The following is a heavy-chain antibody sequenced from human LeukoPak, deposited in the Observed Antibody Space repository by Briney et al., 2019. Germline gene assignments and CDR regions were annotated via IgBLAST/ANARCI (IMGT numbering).Heavy chain of an antibody. CDR3: SRRSAVAGHFDY. J-gene: IGHJ4*02. V-gene: IGHV3-21*04. Sequence: GGSLRLSCAASGFTFSRYTMNWVRQAPGKGLEWVSSISSSSSYIYYADSVKGRFTISRDNAKNLLYLQMNSLRVEDTAVYYCSRRSAVAGHFDYWGQGTLVTVSS. CDR1: GFTFSRYT. CDR2: ISSSSSYI. D-gene: IGHD6-13*01.